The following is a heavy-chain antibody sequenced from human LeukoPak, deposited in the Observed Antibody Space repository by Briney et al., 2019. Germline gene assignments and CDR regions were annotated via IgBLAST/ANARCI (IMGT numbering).Heavy chain of an antibody. CDR2: IYGGGNI. Sequence: GGSLRLSCAASGFTVSSNYMNWVRQAPGKGLEWVSVIYGGGNIYYADSVKGRFTISRDNSKNTLYLQMNSLRAEDAAVYYCARGAGYNYPYYFDYWGQGTLVTVSS. D-gene: IGHD5-24*01. J-gene: IGHJ4*02. CDR3: ARGAGYNYPYYFDY. CDR1: GFTVSSNY. V-gene: IGHV3-53*01.